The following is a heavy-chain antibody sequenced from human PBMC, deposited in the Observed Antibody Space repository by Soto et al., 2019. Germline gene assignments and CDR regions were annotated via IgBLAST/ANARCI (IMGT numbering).Heavy chain of an antibody. D-gene: IGHD3-16*01. CDR2: MSFDGSKK. Sequence: QVQLVESGGGVVQPGRSLRLSCAASGFNFSSYGMHWVRQAPGTGLELVALMSFDGSKKYYTDSVKARFTISRDTSKNTLYLQMNSLRAEDTAVYYCRGGVADWGQGTLVTVSS. J-gene: IGHJ4*02. V-gene: IGHV3-30*03. CDR1: GFNFSSYG. CDR3: RGGVAD.